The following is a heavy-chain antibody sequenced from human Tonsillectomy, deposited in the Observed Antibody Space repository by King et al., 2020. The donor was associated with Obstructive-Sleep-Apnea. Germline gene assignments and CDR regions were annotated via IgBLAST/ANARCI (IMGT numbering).Heavy chain of an antibody. D-gene: IGHD2-15*01. CDR3: ARGWLGDCSGGSCPYWYFDL. CDR2: INHSGRT. J-gene: IGHJ2*01. CDR1: GGSFSGYF. Sequence: VQLQQWGAGLLKPSETLSLTCAVYGGSFSGYFWSLIRQPPGKGLEWIGEINHSGRTNYNPSLKSRVTISVDTSKNQLSLKVNSGTAADTAVYYCARGWLGDCSGGSCPYWYFDLWGRGTLVTVSS. V-gene: IGHV4-34*01.